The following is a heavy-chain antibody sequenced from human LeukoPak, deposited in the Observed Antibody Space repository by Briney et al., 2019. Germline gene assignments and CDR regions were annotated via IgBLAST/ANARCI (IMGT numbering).Heavy chain of an antibody. V-gene: IGHV3-23*01. CDR1: GFTLSSYA. Sequence: GGSLRLSCAASGFTLSSYAMSWVRQAPGKGLEWVSSISASGGSTNYADSVKGRFTISRDNSKNTVYLQMNSLGAEDTAVYYCAKVIKGSKRFTMVRGVIIKPGGLYYMEVWGKGTTVTVSS. CDR2: ISASGGST. D-gene: IGHD3-10*01. J-gene: IGHJ6*03. CDR3: AKVIKGSKRFTMVRGVIIKPGGLYYMEV.